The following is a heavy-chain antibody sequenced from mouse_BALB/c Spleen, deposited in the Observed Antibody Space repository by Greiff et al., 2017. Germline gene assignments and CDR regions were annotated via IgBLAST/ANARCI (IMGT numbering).Heavy chain of an antibody. J-gene: IGHJ4*01. D-gene: IGHD2-1*01. Sequence: VHLVESGPGLVAPSQSLSITCTVSGFSLTSYGVHWVRQPPGKGLEWLGVIWAGGSTNYNSALMSRLSISKDNSKSQVFLKMNSLQTDDTAMYYCAIIYYGNSLAMDYWGQGTSVTVSS. CDR2: IWAGGST. CDR3: AIIYYGNSLAMDY. V-gene: IGHV2-9*02. CDR1: GFSLTSYG.